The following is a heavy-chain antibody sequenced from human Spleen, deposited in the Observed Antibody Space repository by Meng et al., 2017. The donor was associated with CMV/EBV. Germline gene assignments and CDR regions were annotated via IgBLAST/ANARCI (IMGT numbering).Heavy chain of an antibody. J-gene: IGHJ4*02. V-gene: IGHV1-46*01. CDR2: INPSGDNT. Sequence: ASVKVSCKASAYTFTSYYMHWVRQAPGQGLEWMGIINPSGDNTSYAQKFQGRVTMTRDTSISTAYMELSRLRSDDTAVYYCARDGGSYPDYWGQGTLVTVS. D-gene: IGHD1-26*01. CDR3: ARDGGSYPDY. CDR1: AYTFTSYY.